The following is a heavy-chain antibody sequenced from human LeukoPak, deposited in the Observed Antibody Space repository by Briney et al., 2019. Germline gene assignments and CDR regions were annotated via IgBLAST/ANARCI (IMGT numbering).Heavy chain of an antibody. Sequence: PGGSLRLSCAAPGFTFSSYGMNWVRQAPGKGLEWVSYISTSSSIIYYADSVKGRFTISRDTAKSSLYLQMTSLRDDDTAVYYCARGGYIDYWGQGTLVTVSS. CDR3: ARGGYIDY. V-gene: IGHV3-48*02. J-gene: IGHJ4*02. CDR2: ISTSSSII. D-gene: IGHD5-12*01. CDR1: GFTFSSYG.